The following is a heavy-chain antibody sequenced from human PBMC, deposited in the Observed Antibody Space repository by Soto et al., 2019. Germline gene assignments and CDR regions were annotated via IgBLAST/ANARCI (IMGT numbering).Heavy chain of an antibody. CDR1: GFTFSSYA. CDR3: AKDWSGYSDGLYYFDY. D-gene: IGHD5-18*01. CDR2: ISGSGGST. Sequence: GGSLRLSCAASGFTFSSYAMSWVRQAPGKGLEWVSAISGSGGSTYYADSVKGRFTISRDNSKNTLYLQMNSLRTEDTAVYYCAKDWSGYSDGLYYFDYWGQGTLVTVSS. J-gene: IGHJ4*02. V-gene: IGHV3-23*01.